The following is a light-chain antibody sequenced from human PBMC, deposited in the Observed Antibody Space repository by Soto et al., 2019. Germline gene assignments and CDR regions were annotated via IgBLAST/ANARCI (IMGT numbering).Light chain of an antibody. Sequence: QSVLTQPPSVSGAPGQRVTISCTGSSSNIGARYDVHWYQCLPGTAPKLMIYEVSNRPSGVSNRFSGSKSGNTASLTISGLQAEDEADYYCSSYTSSSTLVVFGGGTKLTVL. J-gene: IGLJ2*01. V-gene: IGLV1-40*01. CDR1: SSNIGARYD. CDR2: EVS. CDR3: SSYTSSSTLVV.